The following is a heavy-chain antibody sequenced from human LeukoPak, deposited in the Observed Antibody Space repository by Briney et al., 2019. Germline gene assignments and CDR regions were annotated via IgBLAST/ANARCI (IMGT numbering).Heavy chain of an antibody. CDR3: ARAHSYGAFDP. V-gene: IGHV1-46*01. CDR1: GFTFTNYY. J-gene: IGHJ5*02. CDR2: INPSGGST. D-gene: IGHD5-18*01. Sequence: GASVKVSCKASGFTFTNYYMHWVRQAPGRGLEWMGIINPSGGSTNYAQKFQGRVTMTRDTSTTTVYMELSSLRSEDTAMYYCARAHSYGAFDPWGQGTLVTVSS.